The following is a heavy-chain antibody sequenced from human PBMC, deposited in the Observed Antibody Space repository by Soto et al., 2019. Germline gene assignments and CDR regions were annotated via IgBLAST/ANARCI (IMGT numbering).Heavy chain of an antibody. CDR2: IIPIFGTA. Sequence: GASVKVSCKASGGTFSSYAISWVRQAPGQGLEWMGGIIPIFGTANYAQKFQGRVTITGDTSTSTVYMELRSLRSEDTAIYYCARSSGGVFGIIVEGSNWFASWGQGTLVTVSS. CDR3: ARSSGGVFGIIVEGSNWFAS. J-gene: IGHJ5*01. V-gene: IGHV1-69*06. D-gene: IGHD2-15*01. CDR1: GGTFSSYA.